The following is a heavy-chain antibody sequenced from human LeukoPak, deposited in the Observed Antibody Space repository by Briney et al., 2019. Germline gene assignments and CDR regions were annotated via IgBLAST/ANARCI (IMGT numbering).Heavy chain of an antibody. J-gene: IGHJ6*04. V-gene: IGHV1-18*04. CDR2: ISAYNGNT. CDR1: GYTFTSYG. Sequence: ASVKVSCKASGYTFTSYGISWVRQAPGQGLEWMGWISAYNGNTNYAQKLQGRVTMTTDTSTSTAYMELGSLRSDDTAVYYCARDGHLVVVPAAGTNYYYYGMDVWGKGTTVTVSS. CDR3: ARDGHLVVVPAAGTNYYYYGMDV. D-gene: IGHD2-2*01.